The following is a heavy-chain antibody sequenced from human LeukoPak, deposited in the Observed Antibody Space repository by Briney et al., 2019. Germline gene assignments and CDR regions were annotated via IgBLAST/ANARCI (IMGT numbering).Heavy chain of an antibody. CDR1: GYTFTSYY. J-gene: IGHJ5*02. CDR3: ARVRGGACSGGSFYSVLKFDP. V-gene: IGHV1-46*01. D-gene: IGHD2-15*01. Sequence: ASGKVSCKASGYTFTSYYMHWVRQAPGQGLEWMGIINPSGGSTSYAQKFQGRVTMSRDTSTSTVYMELSSLRSEDTAVYYCARVRGGACSGGSFYSVLKFDPWGQGTLVTFSS. CDR2: INPSGGST.